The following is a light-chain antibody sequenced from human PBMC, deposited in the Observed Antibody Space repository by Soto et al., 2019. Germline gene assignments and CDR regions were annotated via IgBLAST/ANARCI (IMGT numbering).Light chain of an antibody. J-gene: IGKJ1*01. CDR1: QSISSY. CDR2: AAS. CDR3: QESYSTLWT. V-gene: IGKV1-39*01. Sequence: DIQMTQSPSSLSASVGDRVTITCRASQSISSYLNWYQQKPGKAPKLLIYAASSLQSGVPSRFSGRGSGTEFTLTISSLKPEDFATYYCQESYSTLWTFGQGTKVEI.